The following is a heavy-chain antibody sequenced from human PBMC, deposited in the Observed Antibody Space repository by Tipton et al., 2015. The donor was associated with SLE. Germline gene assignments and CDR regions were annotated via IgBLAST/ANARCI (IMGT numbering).Heavy chain of an antibody. Sequence: SLRLSCAASGFTFSSYGMHWVRQAPGKGLEWVSSISSSSSYIYYADSVKGRFTISRDNAKNSLYLQMNSLRAEDTAVYYCAREGQLDFDYWGQGTLVTVSS. CDR2: ISSSSSYI. CDR3: AREGQLDFDY. J-gene: IGHJ4*02. CDR1: GFTFSSYG. V-gene: IGHV3-21*01. D-gene: IGHD6-6*01.